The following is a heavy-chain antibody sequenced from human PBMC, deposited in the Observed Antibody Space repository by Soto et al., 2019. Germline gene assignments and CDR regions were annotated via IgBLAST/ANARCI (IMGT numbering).Heavy chain of an antibody. CDR3: ARWNAPSHCSSTSCYGWFDP. V-gene: IGHV4-31*03. J-gene: IGHJ5*02. CDR2: VYYSGST. CDR1: GGSTSSGGYY. Sequence: SETLSLTCTVSGGSTSSGGYYWSWIRQHPGKGLEWIGYVYYSGSTCYNPSLKSRVTISVDTSKNQFSLKLSSVTAADTAVYYCARWNAPSHCSSTSCYGWFDPWGQGTLVTVSS. D-gene: IGHD2-2*01.